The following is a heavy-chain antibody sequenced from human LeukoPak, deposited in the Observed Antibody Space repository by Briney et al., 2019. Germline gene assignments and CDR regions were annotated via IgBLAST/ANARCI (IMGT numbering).Heavy chain of an antibody. J-gene: IGHJ4*02. CDR3: ARADY. CDR2: LYSGGDT. Sequence: GGSLRLSCAASGFALSSNYVGWVRQAPGGGLQWVSLLYSGGDTYYADSVKGRFTISRDNSKNTLYLQMNSLRAEDTAVYYCARADYWGQGTLVTVSS. CDR1: GFALSSNY. V-gene: IGHV3-53*05.